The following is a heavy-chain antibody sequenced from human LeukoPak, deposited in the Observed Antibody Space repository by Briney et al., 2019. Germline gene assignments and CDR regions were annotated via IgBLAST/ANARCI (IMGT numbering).Heavy chain of an antibody. Sequence: SVKVSCKASGGTFSSYAISWVRQAPGQGLEWMGGIIPIFGTANYAQKFQGRVTITADESTSTAYMELSSLRSEDTAVYYCARVCHRWVTRECFDYWGQGTLVTVSS. D-gene: IGHD2-21*02. V-gene: IGHV1-69*13. J-gene: IGHJ4*02. CDR3: ARVCHRWVTRECFDY. CDR2: IIPIFGTA. CDR1: GGTFSSYA.